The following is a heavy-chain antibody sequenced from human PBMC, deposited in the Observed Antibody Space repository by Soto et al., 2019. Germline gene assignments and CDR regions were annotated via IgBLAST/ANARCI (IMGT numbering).Heavy chain of an antibody. J-gene: IGHJ6*02. D-gene: IGHD3-16*01. Sequence: SETLSLTCTVSGGSISGSYWSWIRQPPGKGLEWIGYIYHSGSTNYNPSLRSRVTMSVDTSKNQLSLKLSSVTAADTAVYYCAADREVWYSYYYAMDVWGQGTTVTVSS. CDR2: IYHSGST. V-gene: IGHV4-59*01. CDR1: GGSISGSY. CDR3: AADREVWYSYYYAMDV.